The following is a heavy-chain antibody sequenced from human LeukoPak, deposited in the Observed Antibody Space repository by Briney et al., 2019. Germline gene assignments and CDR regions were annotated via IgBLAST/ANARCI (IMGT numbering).Heavy chain of an antibody. Sequence: PGRSLRLSCAASGFTFSSHSMTWVRQAPGKGLEWVSGISDSGDRTYYADSVKGRFTTSRDNSKNTLYLQMNSLRAEDTAVYYCAKGGFCSSGTCYSPPVDYWGQGTLVTVSS. CDR2: ISDSGDRT. J-gene: IGHJ4*02. D-gene: IGHD2-15*01. CDR3: AKGGFCSSGTCYSPPVDY. CDR1: GFTFSSHS. V-gene: IGHV3-23*01.